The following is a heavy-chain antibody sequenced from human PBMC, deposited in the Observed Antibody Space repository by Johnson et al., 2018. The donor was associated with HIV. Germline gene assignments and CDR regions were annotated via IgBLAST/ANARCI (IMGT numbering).Heavy chain of an antibody. V-gene: IGHV3-64*01. D-gene: IGHD1-1*01. CDR2: ISSNGGST. Sequence: EVQLVESGGGLVQPGGSLRLSCAASGFTFSSYAMHWVRQAPGKGLEYVSAISSNGGSTYYANSVKGRFTISRDNSKNTLYLQMNSLRAEDTAVYFCARGVKQQLSVVDAFDIWGQGTMVIVSS. CDR1: GFTFSSYA. CDR3: ARGVKQQLSVVDAFDI. J-gene: IGHJ3*02.